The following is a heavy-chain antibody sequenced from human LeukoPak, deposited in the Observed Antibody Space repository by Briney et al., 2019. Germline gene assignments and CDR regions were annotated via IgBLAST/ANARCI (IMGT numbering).Heavy chain of an antibody. Sequence: PSETLSLTCTVSGGSISSYYWSWIRQPAGKGLEWIGRIYTSGSTNYNPPLKSRVTMSVDTSKNQFSLKLSSVTAADTAVYYCARVSAGSIVVVTAQYYYYYMDVWGKGTTVTVSS. D-gene: IGHD2-21*02. CDR3: ARVSAGSIVVVTAQYYYYYMDV. CDR1: GGSISSYY. CDR2: IYTSGST. V-gene: IGHV4-4*07. J-gene: IGHJ6*03.